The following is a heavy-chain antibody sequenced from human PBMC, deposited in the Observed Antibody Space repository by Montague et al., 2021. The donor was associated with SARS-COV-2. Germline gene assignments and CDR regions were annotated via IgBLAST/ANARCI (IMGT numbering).Heavy chain of an antibody. D-gene: IGHD3-22*01. V-gene: IGHV4-34*01. CDR1: EGSFSDYS. J-gene: IGHJ4*02. CDR3: ARGRQHINMVVVVVTGGEYSFDF. Sequence: SETLSLACAVYEGSFSDYSWTWIRQHPGKGLEWIGEINHRGSTNYNPSLKSRVTISVDTSKNQFSLKMTSVTAADTAVYYCARGRQHINMVVVVVTGGEYSFDFRGQGTLVAVSS. CDR2: INHRGST.